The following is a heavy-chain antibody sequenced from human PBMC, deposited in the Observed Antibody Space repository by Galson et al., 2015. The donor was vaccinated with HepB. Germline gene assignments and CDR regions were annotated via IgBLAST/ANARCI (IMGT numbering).Heavy chain of an antibody. Sequence: SLRLSCAASGFTFSSYAMSWVRQAPGKGLEWVSAISGSGGSTYYADSVKGRFTISRDNSKNTLYLQMNSLRAEDTAVYYCAKCLNWNYVVHYFDYWGQGTLVTVSS. D-gene: IGHD1-7*01. CDR3: AKCLNWNYVVHYFDY. V-gene: IGHV3-23*01. CDR1: GFTFSSYA. J-gene: IGHJ4*02. CDR2: ISGSGGST.